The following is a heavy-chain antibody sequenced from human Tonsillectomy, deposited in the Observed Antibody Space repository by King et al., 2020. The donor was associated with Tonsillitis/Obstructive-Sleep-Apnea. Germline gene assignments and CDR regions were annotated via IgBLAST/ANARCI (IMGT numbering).Heavy chain of an antibody. J-gene: IGHJ5*02. D-gene: IGHD3-3*01. CDR3: ARGNTIFGVVIRPWFDP. V-gene: IGHV4-34*01. Sequence: VQLQQWGAGLLKPSETLSLTCAVYGGSFSGYYWSWIRQPPGKGLEWIWEINHSGSTNYNPSLKSRVTISVDTSKNQFSLKLSSVTAADTAVYYCARGNTIFGVVIRPWFDPWGQGTLVTVSS. CDR2: INHSGST. CDR1: GGSFSGYY.